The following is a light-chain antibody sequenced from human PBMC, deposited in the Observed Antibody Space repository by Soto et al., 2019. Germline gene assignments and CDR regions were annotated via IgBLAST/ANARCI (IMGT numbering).Light chain of an antibody. Sequence: EFVVTQSPDTLSLSPGESATLSCRASQSVTNIDWYQQKPGRAPRLLIYGASSRATGIPDRFSGSQSGRDFTLTISRLDPGDFAVYYCQQYGSSLRTFGQGTRLEIK. CDR2: GAS. V-gene: IGKV3-20*01. CDR3: QQYGSSLRT. J-gene: IGKJ2*01. CDR1: QSVTN.